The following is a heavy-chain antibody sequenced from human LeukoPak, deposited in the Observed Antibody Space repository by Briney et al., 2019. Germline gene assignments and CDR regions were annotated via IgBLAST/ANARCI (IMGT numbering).Heavy chain of an antibody. Sequence: PGGSLRLSCAASGFTFSSYAMHWVRQAPGKGLEWVAVISYDGSNKYYADSVKGRFTISRDNSKNTLYLQMNSLRAEDTAVYYCAREGWSYFDYWGQGTLATVSS. CDR3: AREGWSYFDY. CDR1: GFTFSSYA. J-gene: IGHJ4*02. V-gene: IGHV3-30-3*01. CDR2: ISYDGSNK.